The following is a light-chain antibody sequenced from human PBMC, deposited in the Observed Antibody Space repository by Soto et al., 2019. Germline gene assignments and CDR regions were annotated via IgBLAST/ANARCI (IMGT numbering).Light chain of an antibody. CDR1: SSDVGSDNL. CDR2: EVN. V-gene: IGLV2-23*02. Sequence: SVLTQPASVSGSPGQSITISCTGTSSDVGSDNLVPWYQHHPGKAPKLIIYEVNQRPSGVSNRFSGSKSGNTASLTISGLQAEDEADYFCRSYAGTRTYLFGTGTKVTVL. J-gene: IGLJ1*01. CDR3: RSYAGTRTYL.